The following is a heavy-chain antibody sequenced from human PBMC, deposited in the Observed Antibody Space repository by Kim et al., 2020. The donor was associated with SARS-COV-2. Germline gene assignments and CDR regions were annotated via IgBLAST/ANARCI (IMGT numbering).Heavy chain of an antibody. CDR2: ISSDGNDK. D-gene: IGHD1-20*01. Sequence: GGSLRLSCAMSGFTPSAYGMHWVRQAPGKGLEWVAFISSDGNDKYHADSVKGRFTVSRDNSKNTLFLQMNSLRAEDTAVYFCARDGISGIDNWGQGTLVTVSS. CDR1: GFTPSAYG. J-gene: IGHJ4*02. CDR3: ARDGISGIDN. V-gene: IGHV3-33*01.